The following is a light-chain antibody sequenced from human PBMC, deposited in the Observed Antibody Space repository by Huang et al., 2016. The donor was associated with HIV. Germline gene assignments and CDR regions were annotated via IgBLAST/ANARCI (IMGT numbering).Light chain of an antibody. J-gene: IGKJ5*01. Sequence: DIQMTQSPSSLSASVGDRVTLTCRASQDIRSSLAWYQQKPGKAPKLLLFAASRLESGVPSRFSGSGSGTDYTLTISSLQPEDFATYYCQQYYTTPRDTFGQGTRLAIK. CDR2: AAS. CDR1: QDIRSS. V-gene: IGKV1-NL1*01. CDR3: QQYYTTPRDT.